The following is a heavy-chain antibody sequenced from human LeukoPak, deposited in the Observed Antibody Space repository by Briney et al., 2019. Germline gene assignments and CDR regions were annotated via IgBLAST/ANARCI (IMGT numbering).Heavy chain of an antibody. J-gene: IGHJ4*02. CDR1: GFTFNNYA. CDR2: IGGSGCST. CDR3: AKEATARKWLVWGNFDH. D-gene: IGHD6-19*01. V-gene: IGHV3-23*01. Sequence: PGGSLRLSCVGSGFTFNNYAMSWVRQAPGKGLEWVAAIGGSGCSTYDADSVRGRFTVSRDNSKNTLYLQMNNLRVEDTAVYFCAKEATARKWLVWGNFDHWGQGTQVTVS.